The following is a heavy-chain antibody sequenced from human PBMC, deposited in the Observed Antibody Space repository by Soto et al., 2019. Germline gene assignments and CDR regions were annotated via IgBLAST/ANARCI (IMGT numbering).Heavy chain of an antibody. J-gene: IGHJ6*02. V-gene: IGHV1-69*06. CDR1: GGTFSSYA. CDR2: IIPIFGTA. Sequence: SVKVSCKASGGTFSSYAISWVRQAPGQGLEWMGGIIPIFGTANYAQKFQGRVTITADKSTSTAYMELSSLRSEDTAVYYCARVKAGSYNYYYGMDVWGQGTTVTVSS. D-gene: IGHD1-26*01. CDR3: ARVKAGSYNYYYGMDV.